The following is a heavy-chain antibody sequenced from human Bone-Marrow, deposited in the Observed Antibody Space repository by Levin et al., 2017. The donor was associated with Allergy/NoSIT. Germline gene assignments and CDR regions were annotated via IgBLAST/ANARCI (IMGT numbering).Heavy chain of an antibody. CDR2: IKEDGSDK. Sequence: ASVKVSCVASGFTFSNYWMSWVRQAPGKGPEWVANIKEDGSDKYYVDSVKGRFTISRDNAMNSLSLQMTTLRADDTAVYYCAKEGAPGTFDIWGQGTMVTVSS. D-gene: IGHD1-26*01. J-gene: IGHJ3*02. CDR1: GFTFSNYW. CDR3: AKEGAPGTFDI. V-gene: IGHV3-7*01.